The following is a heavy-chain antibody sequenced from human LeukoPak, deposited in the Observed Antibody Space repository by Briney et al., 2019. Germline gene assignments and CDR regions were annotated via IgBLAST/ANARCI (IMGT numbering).Heavy chain of an antibody. J-gene: IGHJ4*02. V-gene: IGHV3-23*01. CDR2: ISGSGGST. CDR1: GFTFSSYA. D-gene: IGHD3-22*01. Sequence: GGSLRLSXAASGFTFSSYAMSWVRQTPGKGLEWVSAISGSGGSTYYADSVKGRFTISRDNSKNTLYLQMNSLRAEDTAVYYCAKDRGDMGYYDSSGYEGYWGQGTLVTVSS. CDR3: AKDRGDMGYYDSSGYEGY.